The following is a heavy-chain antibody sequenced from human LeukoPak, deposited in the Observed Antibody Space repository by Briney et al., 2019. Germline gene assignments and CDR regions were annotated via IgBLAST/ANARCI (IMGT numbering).Heavy chain of an antibody. CDR2: MNPNSGNT. V-gene: IGHV1-8*01. CDR3: ARGGYSSSWYRLYYYYYGMDV. Sequence: ASVKVSCKASGYTFTSYDINWVRQATGQGLEWMGWMNPNSGNTGYAQKFQGRVTMTRNTSISTAYMEPSSLRSEDTAVYYCARGGYSSSWYRLYYYYYGMDVWGQGTTVTVSS. D-gene: IGHD6-13*01. CDR1: GYTFTSYD. J-gene: IGHJ6*02.